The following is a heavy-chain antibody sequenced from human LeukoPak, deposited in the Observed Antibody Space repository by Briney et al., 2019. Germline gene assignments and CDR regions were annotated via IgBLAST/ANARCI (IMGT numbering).Heavy chain of an antibody. D-gene: IGHD6-13*01. CDR3: AKSGSSSRDYMDV. Sequence: GGSLRLSCAASGCTFSNYAMSWVRQAPGKGLEWVSLVGGSGGSTFYADSVKGRLTISRDNSKNTLYLEMNSLRADDTAVYYCAKSGSSSRDYMDVWGKGTTVTVSS. CDR2: VGGSGGST. CDR1: GCTFSNYA. V-gene: IGHV3-23*01. J-gene: IGHJ6*03.